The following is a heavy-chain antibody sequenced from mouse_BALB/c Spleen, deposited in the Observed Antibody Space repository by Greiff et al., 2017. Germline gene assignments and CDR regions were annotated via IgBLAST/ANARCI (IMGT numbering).Heavy chain of an antibody. CDR3: ARDSYVYFDV. J-gene: IGHJ1*01. CDR2: SRNKANDYTT. Sequence: DVMLVESGGGLVQPGGSLRLSCATSGFTFSDFYMEWVRQPPGKRLEWIAASRNKANDYTTEYSASVKGRFIVSRDTSQSILYLQMNALRAEDTAIYYCARDSYVYFDVWGAGTTVTVSS. V-gene: IGHV7-1*02. D-gene: IGHD6-5*01. CDR1: GFTFSDFY.